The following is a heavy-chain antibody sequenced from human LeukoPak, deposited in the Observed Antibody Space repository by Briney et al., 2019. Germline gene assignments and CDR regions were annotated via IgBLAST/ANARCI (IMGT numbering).Heavy chain of an antibody. V-gene: IGHV3-30-3*01. Sequence: GGSLRLSCAVSGFTFSSYAMHWVRQAPGKGLEWVAVISYDGSNKYYADSVKGRFTISRDNSKNTLYLQMNSLRAEDTAVYYCATSSYGDYGGYWGQGTLVTVSS. CDR1: GFTFSSYA. D-gene: IGHD4-17*01. J-gene: IGHJ4*02. CDR3: ATSSYGDYGGY. CDR2: ISYDGSNK.